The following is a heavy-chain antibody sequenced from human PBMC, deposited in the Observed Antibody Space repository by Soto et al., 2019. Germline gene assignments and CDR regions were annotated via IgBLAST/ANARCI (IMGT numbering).Heavy chain of an antibody. Sequence: EASVKVSCKASGYTFTSYGISWVRQAPGQGLEWMGWISAYNGNTNYAQKLQGRVTMTTDTSTSTAYMELRSLRSDDTAVYYCARDRVVVVADAFDIWGQGTMVTVSS. CDR1: GYTFTSYG. D-gene: IGHD2-15*01. CDR2: ISAYNGNT. V-gene: IGHV1-18*01. J-gene: IGHJ3*02. CDR3: ARDRVVVVADAFDI.